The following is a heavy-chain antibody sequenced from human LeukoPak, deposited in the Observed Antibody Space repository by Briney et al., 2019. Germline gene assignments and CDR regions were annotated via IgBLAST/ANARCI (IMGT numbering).Heavy chain of an antibody. CDR2: INWNGGAT. V-gene: IGHV3-20*04. Sequence: GGSLRLSCAASGFTFDDYGMSWVRQAPGKGLEWVSGINWNGGATNYADSVKGRFTISGDNAKNSLYLQMNSLRAEDTALYYCARGGVRGDYYYYYMDVWGKGTTVTVSS. CDR1: GFTFDDYG. CDR3: ARGGVRGDYYYYYMDV. J-gene: IGHJ6*03. D-gene: IGHD3-10*01.